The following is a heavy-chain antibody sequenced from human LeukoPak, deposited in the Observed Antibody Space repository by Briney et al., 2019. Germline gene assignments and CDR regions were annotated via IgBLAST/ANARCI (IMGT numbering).Heavy chain of an antibody. J-gene: IGHJ4*02. CDR1: GFTFSTYS. CDR3: AKGRYHDSRGYHSLDYFDY. CDR2: ISTSSSTI. Sequence: PGGSLRLSCAASGFTFSTYSMTWVRQAPGKGLEWVSYISTSSSTIYYADSVKGRFTISRDNSKNTLYLHMNSLRAEDTAVYYCAKGRYHDSRGYHSLDYFDYWGQGTLVTVSS. V-gene: IGHV3-48*01. D-gene: IGHD3-22*01.